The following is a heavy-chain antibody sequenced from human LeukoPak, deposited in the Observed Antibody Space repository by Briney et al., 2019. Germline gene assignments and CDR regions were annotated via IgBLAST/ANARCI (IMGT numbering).Heavy chain of an antibody. CDR3: ARPSFTSIYGDLPYFDY. D-gene: IGHD4-17*01. V-gene: IGHV5-51*01. CDR1: GYSFTSYW. CDR2: IYPGDSDT. Sequence: GESLQISCKGSGYSFTSYWIGWVRQMPGKGLEWMGIIYPGDSDTRYSPTFQGQVTISADKSISTAYLQWSSLKASDTAMYYCARPSFTSIYGDLPYFDYWGQGTLVTVSS. J-gene: IGHJ4*02.